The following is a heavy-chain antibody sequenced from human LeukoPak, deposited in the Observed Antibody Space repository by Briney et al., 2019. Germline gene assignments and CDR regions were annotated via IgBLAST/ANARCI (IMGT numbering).Heavy chain of an antibody. J-gene: IGHJ4*02. CDR1: GYXFTSYW. CDR3: ARPMAYSSSSLGY. Sequence: GESLKISCKGSGYXFTSYWIRWVRQMPGKGLEWMGIIYPGDSDTRYSPSFQGQVTISADKSINTAYLQWSSLKASDTAMYYCARPMAYSSSSLGYWGQGTLVTVSS. CDR2: IYPGDSDT. D-gene: IGHD6-6*01. V-gene: IGHV5-51*01.